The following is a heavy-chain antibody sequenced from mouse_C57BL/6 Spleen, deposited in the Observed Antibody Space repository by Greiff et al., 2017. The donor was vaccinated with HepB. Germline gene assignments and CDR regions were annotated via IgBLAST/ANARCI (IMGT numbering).Heavy chain of an antibody. J-gene: IGHJ3*01. Sequence: EVKVVESGGGLVKPGGSLKLSCAASGFTFSSYAMSWVRQTPEKRLEWVATISDGGSYTYYPDNVKGRFTISRDNAKNNLYLQMSHLKSEDTAMYYCARGEGYGVFAYWGQGTLVTVSA. CDR2: ISDGGSYT. CDR3: ARGEGYGVFAY. V-gene: IGHV5-4*03. D-gene: IGHD2-2*01. CDR1: GFTFSSYA.